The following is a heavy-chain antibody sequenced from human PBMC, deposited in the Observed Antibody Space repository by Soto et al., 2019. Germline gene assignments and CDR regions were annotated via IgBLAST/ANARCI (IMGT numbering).Heavy chain of an antibody. J-gene: IGHJ4*02. CDR3: ASGSSPLDY. D-gene: IGHD6-13*01. CDR2: INHSGST. CDR1: GGSFSGYY. V-gene: IGHV4-34*01. Sequence: SETLSLTCAVYGGSFSGYYWSWIRQPPGKGLEWIGEINHSGSTNYNPSLKSRVTISVDTSKNQFSLKLSSVTAADTAVYYCASGSSPLDYWGQGTLVTVSS.